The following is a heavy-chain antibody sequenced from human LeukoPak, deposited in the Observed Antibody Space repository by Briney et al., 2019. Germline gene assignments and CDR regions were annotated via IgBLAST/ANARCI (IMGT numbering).Heavy chain of an antibody. V-gene: IGHV1-8*03. CDR3: ARARRVRGVIRALYYYYYYMDV. CDR2: MNPNSGNT. Sequence: ASVKVSCKASGYTFTSYDIDWVRQATGQGLEWMGWMNPNSGNTGYAQKFQGRVTITRNTSISTAYMELSSLRSEDTAVYYCARARRVRGVIRALYYYYYYMDVWGKGTTVTVSS. J-gene: IGHJ6*03. CDR1: GYTFTSYD. D-gene: IGHD3-10*01.